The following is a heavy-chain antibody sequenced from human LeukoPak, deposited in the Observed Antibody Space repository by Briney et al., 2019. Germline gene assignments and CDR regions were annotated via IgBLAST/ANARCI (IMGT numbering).Heavy chain of an antibody. CDR3: AREDSYSLLLDS. J-gene: IGHJ4*02. D-gene: IGHD2-21*01. V-gene: IGHV4-59*01. CDR1: GGYISSYY. CDR2: IHQSGSA. Sequence: PSETLSLTCTVSGGYISSYYWTWIRQPPGKGLEWTGYIHQSGSAKYNRSFSNRVSISVDTSKNQFSLNLTSVTAADTAVYYYAREDSYSLLLDSWGQGTLVTVSS.